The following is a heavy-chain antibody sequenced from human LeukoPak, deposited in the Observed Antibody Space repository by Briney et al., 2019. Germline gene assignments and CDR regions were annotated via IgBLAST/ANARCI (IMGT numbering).Heavy chain of an antibody. CDR3: ARCQSKYFYDRGGFDI. J-gene: IGHJ3*02. CDR1: GVSISTYF. V-gene: IGHV4-59*01. Sequence: SETLSLTCTVSGVSISTYFWTWIRQPPGRGLEWIGNIYYSGSTNYRPSLKSRATISVDTSRNQFSLRLSSLTAADTAVYYCARCQSKYFYDRGGFDIWGQGTMVTVSS. D-gene: IGHD3-22*01. CDR2: IYYSGST.